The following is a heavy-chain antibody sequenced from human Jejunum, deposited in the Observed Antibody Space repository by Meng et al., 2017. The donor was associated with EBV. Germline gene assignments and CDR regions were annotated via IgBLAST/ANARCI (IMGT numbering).Heavy chain of an antibody. V-gene: IGHV3-23*01. D-gene: IGHD5-24*01. J-gene: IGHJ4*02. CDR2: VSGTGSTT. CDR3: VRDGYNYIPFDY. Sequence: EVRMWEVGGGLVQPGGSLRLSCAASGFTLSTYAMSWVRQAPGKGLEWVSHVSGTGSTTYYADSVKGRFTASRDNSNNILYLQMNSLGADDTAVYYCVRDGYNYIPFDYWGQGTLVTVSS. CDR1: GFTLSTYA.